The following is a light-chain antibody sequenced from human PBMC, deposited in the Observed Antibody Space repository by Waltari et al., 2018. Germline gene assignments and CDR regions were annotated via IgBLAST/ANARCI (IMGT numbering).Light chain of an antibody. CDR2: DVS. CDR3: SSYITSSTL. V-gene: IGLV2-14*03. J-gene: IGLJ2*01. Sequence: QSALTQPASVSGSPGQSITISCAGTSSDVGGYNYVSWYQQHPGKAPKLMIYDVSNRPSGVSNRFSGSKSGNTASLTISGLQAEDEADYLCSSYITSSTLFGGGTKLTVL. CDR1: SSDVGGYNY.